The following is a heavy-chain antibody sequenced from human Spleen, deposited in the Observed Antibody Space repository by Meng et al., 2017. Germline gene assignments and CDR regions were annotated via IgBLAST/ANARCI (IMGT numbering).Heavy chain of an antibody. CDR2: INHSGST. V-gene: IGHV4-34*01. CDR1: GGSFSDYY. J-gene: IGHJ4*02. D-gene: IGHD4-11*01. Sequence: QVPRQRWGAGLLKPSETLSLTCVVSGGSFSDYYWSWIRQPPGKGLEWIGEINHSGSTNYNPSLESRATISVDTSQNNLSLKLSSVTAADSAVYYCARGPTTMAHDFDYWGQGTLVTVSS. CDR3: ARGPTTMAHDFDY.